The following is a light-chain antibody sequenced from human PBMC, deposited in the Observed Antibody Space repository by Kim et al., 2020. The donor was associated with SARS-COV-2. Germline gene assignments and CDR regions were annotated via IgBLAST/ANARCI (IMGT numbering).Light chain of an antibody. CDR1: QDISNY. CDR2: AAS. J-gene: IGKJ2*01. Sequence: GDRVTITCRASQDISNYFAWYQQKPGKAPNLLIFAASTLQSGVPSRFSGSGSGTEFTLTISSLQPEDFAAYYCQQLKTYPHTFGQGTKL. CDR3: QQLKTYPHT. V-gene: IGKV1-9*01.